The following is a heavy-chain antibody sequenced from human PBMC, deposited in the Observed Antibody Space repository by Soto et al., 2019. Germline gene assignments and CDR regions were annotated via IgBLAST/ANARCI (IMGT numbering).Heavy chain of an antibody. V-gene: IGHV3-15*01. J-gene: IGHJ6*02. CDR1: GFTFTNAW. CDR3: TTEYYDFWGGYYPYYYYGMDV. D-gene: IGHD3-3*01. Sequence: GGSLRLSCAASGFTFTNAWMSWVRQAPGQGLEWVGRIKSKSDGGTIDYAAVVKGRFTISREDSNNTLYLQMNSLKTEDTAVYYCTTEYYDFWGGYYPYYYYGMDVWGQGTTVTVSS. CDR2: IKSKSDGGTI.